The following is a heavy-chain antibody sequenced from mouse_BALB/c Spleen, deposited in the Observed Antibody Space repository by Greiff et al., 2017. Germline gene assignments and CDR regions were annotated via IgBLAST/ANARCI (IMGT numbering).Heavy chain of an antibody. D-gene: IGHD2-14*01. Sequence: VMLVESGPGLVAPSQSLSITCTVSGFSLTGYGVNWVRPPPGKGLEWLGMLWGDGSTDYNSALKSRRSISKDNAKSQVFLKMSSLQTDDTARYYGARETRYDRAMDYWGQGTSVTGSS. CDR2: LWGDGST. J-gene: IGHJ4*01. CDR3: ARETRYDRAMDY. V-gene: IGHV2-6-7*01. CDR1: GFSLTGYG.